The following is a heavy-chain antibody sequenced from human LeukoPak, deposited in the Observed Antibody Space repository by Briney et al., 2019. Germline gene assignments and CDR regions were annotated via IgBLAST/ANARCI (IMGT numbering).Heavy chain of an antibody. Sequence: GGSLRLSCAAYGFTFGGYTMSWVRRAPGKGLQWVSTITSGGDYMYYADPVKGRFTISRDDSKSSLYLHMNSLRAEDTAVYYCARVSIFGVVIANDYWGQGTVVTVSS. V-gene: IGHV3-21*01. J-gene: IGHJ4*02. CDR1: GFTFGGYT. CDR2: ITSGGDYM. D-gene: IGHD3-16*02. CDR3: ARVSIFGVVIANDY.